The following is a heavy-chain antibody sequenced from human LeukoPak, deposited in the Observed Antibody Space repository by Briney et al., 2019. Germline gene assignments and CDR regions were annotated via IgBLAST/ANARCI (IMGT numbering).Heavy chain of an antibody. V-gene: IGHV4-38-2*01. CDR2: IYHSGST. CDR3: ARGYCSGGSCSDY. D-gene: IGHD2-15*01. CDR1: GYSISSGYY. Sequence: SETLSLTCAVSGYSISSGYYWGWIRQPPGKGLEWIGSIYHSGSTYYNPSLKSRVTISVDTSKNQFSLKLSSVTAADTAVYYCARGYCSGGSCSDYWGQGTLVTVSS. J-gene: IGHJ4*02.